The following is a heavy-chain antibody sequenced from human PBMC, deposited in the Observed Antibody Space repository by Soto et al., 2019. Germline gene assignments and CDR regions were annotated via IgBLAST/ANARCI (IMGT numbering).Heavy chain of an antibody. Sequence: EVQLLESGGGLVQPGGSLRLSCAASGFTFSSYAMSWVRQAPGKGLEWVSGISGSGGSTYYADSVKGRFTISRDNFKNTLYLQINSLRVEDTAVYYCAKKKGAFGGVGDYWGQGTLVTVSS. J-gene: IGHJ4*02. CDR2: ISGSGGST. D-gene: IGHD3-16*01. CDR3: AKKKGAFGGVGDY. V-gene: IGHV3-23*01. CDR1: GFTFSSYA.